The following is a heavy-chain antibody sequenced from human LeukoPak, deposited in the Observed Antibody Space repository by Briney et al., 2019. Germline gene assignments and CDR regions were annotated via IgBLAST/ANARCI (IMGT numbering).Heavy chain of an antibody. J-gene: IGHJ4*02. CDR3: ARGMDTAMGLPDY. D-gene: IGHD5-18*01. V-gene: IGHV3-23*01. CDR1: GFTFSSYA. CDR2: ISGSGGST. Sequence: SGGSLRLSCAASGFTFSSYAMSWVRQAPGKGLEWVSAISGSGGSTYYADSVKGRFTISRDNSKNTLYLQMNSLRAEDTAVYYCARGMDTAMGLPDYWGQGTLVTVSS.